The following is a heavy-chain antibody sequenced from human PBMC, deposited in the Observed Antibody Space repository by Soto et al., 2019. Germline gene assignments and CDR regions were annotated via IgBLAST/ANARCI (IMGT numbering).Heavy chain of an antibody. Sequence: GASEEVSCNASRYTFTGYYMHWVRQAPGQGLEWMGWINPNSGGTNYAQKFQGRVTMTRDTSISTAYMELSRLRPDDTAVYYCARLVGATFKLDPWGQGTLVTVSS. D-gene: IGHD1-26*01. CDR2: INPNSGGT. CDR1: RYTFTGYY. J-gene: IGHJ5*02. CDR3: ARLVGATFKLDP. V-gene: IGHV1-2*02.